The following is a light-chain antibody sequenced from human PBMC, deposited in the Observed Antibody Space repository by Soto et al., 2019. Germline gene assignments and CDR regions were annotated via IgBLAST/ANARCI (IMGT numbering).Light chain of an antibody. J-gene: IGKJ1*01. CDR2: DVS. V-gene: IGKV3-11*01. CDR1: QSVSSN. CDR3: QQRSDWPWT. Sequence: EIVMTPSPATLAVSPGERATLSSRASQSVSSNLAWYQQKPGQAPRLLVYDVSNRATGIPARFSGGGSGTDFTLTISNLEPEDFAVYYCQQRSDWPWTFGQGTKVDIK.